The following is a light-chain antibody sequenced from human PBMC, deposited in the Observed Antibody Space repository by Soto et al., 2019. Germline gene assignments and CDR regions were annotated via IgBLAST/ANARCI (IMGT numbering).Light chain of an antibody. CDR1: QSISNY. CDR3: QQSYNTPRT. CDR2: AAS. V-gene: IGKV1-39*01. J-gene: IGKJ1*01. Sequence: DIQMTQSPSSLSASVGDRVTITCRASQSISNYLNWYQQKPGKAPKLLIYAASSLQSGVPSRFSGSGSGTDFTLTISSLQPEDFATYCCQQSYNTPRTFGQGTKVDIK.